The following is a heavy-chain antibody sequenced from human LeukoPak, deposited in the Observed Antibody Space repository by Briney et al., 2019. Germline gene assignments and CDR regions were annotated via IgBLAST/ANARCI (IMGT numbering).Heavy chain of an antibody. CDR1: GDSISSSSYY. CDR2: IYYRGST. J-gene: IGHJ1*01. V-gene: IGHV4-39*01. CDR3: ARRRYYDSTGYLD. Sequence: PSETLSLTCTLSGDSISSSSYYWGWIRQPPGTGREWIGDIYYRGSTYYSPSLKSRVSISIDTSNNQFSLTLNSVTAADTALYFCARRRYYDSTGYLDWGQGTLVTVSS. D-gene: IGHD3-22*01.